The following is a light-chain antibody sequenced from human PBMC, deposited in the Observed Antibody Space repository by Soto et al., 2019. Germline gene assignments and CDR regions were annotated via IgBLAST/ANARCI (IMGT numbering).Light chain of an antibody. CDR2: GNS. CDR3: QTYDSSLSGSEV. CDR1: SSNIGAGFD. J-gene: IGLJ1*01. V-gene: IGLV1-40*01. Sequence: QSALTQPPSVSGAPGQTVTISCTGSSSNIGAGFDVHWYQQLPGTAPKVFIYGNSNRPSGVPDRFSGSKSGTSASLAITGLQAEDEADYYCQTYDSSLSGSEVFGTGTKVTVL.